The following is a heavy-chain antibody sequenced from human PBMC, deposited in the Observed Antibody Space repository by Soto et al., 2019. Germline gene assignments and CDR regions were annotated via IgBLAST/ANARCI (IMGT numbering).Heavy chain of an antibody. CDR3: AAPPRY. V-gene: IGHV4-59*01. CDR2: IYDSGST. D-gene: IGHD6-6*01. Sequence: PSETLSLTCTVSGFSISSYYWSWIRQPPGKGLEWIGYIYDSGSTNYNPSLKSRVTISVDTSKNQFSLKLISVTAGDTAVYYCAAPPRYWGQGTLVTVSS. CDR1: GFSISSYY. J-gene: IGHJ4*02.